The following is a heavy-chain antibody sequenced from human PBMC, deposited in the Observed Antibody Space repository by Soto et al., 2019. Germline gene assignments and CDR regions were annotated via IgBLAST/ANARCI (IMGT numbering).Heavy chain of an antibody. V-gene: IGHV3-48*03. CDR1: GFTFSSYE. Sequence: EVQLVESGGGLVHPGGSLRLSCATSGFTFSSYEMTWVRQAPGKGLEWVSYISDSGNIIYYADSVKGRFTISRDDAKNSLYPQMNSLRAEDTALYYCVRIGAGGWDIPFDYWGQGTPVTVSS. CDR2: ISDSGNII. CDR3: VRIGAGGWDIPFDY. D-gene: IGHD6-19*01. J-gene: IGHJ4*02.